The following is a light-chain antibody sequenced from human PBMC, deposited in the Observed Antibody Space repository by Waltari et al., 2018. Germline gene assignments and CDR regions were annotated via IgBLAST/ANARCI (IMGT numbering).Light chain of an antibody. CDR2: NKN. CDR1: FSNIGNNA. CDR3: AAWDDSLDAYIV. J-gene: IGLJ2*01. V-gene: IGLV1-44*01. Sequence: QSVLTQPPSASGTPGQKVTISCSGTFSNIGNNAVNWYQQVPGMAPKLLIYNKNIQVAGVPDRFSGAKFGTSASLAISGLQSGDEAVYYCAAWDDSLDAYIVFGGGTKVTVL.